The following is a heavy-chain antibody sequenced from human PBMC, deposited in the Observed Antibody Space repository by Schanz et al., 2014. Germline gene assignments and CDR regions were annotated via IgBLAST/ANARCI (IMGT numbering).Heavy chain of an antibody. Sequence: QVQLVESGGGLVKPGGSLRLSCAASGFTFSDHYTDWVRQAPGKGLEWVAVISYDGRNKYYADSVKGRFTISRDNSKNTLYLQMNSLRAEDTAVYYCAKDPSHGDYDYYFDYWGQGTLVAVSS. CDR3: AKDPSHGDYDYYFDY. D-gene: IGHD3-22*01. V-gene: IGHV3-30*18. J-gene: IGHJ4*02. CDR2: ISYDGRNK. CDR1: GFTFSDHY.